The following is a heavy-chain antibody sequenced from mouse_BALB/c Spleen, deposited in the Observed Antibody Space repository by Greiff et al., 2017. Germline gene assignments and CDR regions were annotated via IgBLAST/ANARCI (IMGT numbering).Heavy chain of an antibody. V-gene: IGHV1-15*01. CDR3: TRYYGNEDWYFDV. CDR2: IDPETGGT. CDR1: GYTFTDYE. J-gene: IGHJ1*01. D-gene: IGHD2-1*01. Sequence: VQLVESGAELVRPGASVTLSCKASGYTFTDYEMHWVKQTPVHGLEWIGAIDPETGGTAYNQKFKGKATLTADKSSSTAYMELRSLTSEDSAVYYCTRYYGNEDWYFDVWGAGTTVTVSS.